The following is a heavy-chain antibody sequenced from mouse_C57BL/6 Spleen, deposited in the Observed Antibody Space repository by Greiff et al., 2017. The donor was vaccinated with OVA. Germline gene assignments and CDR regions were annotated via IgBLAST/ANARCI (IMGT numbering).Heavy chain of an antibody. CDR2: IDPETGGT. Sequence: QVQLQQSGAELVRPGASVTLSCKASGYTFTDYEMHWVKQTPVHGLEWIGAIDPETGGTAYNQKFKGKAILTADKSSSTAYMELRSLTSEDSAVYYCTRSGGNYLFAYWGQGTLVTVSA. V-gene: IGHV1-15*01. CDR3: TRSGGNYLFAY. D-gene: IGHD2-1*01. J-gene: IGHJ3*01. CDR1: GYTFTDYE.